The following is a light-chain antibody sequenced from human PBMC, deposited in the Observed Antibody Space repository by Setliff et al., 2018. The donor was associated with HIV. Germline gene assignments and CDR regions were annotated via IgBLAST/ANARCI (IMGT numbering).Light chain of an antibody. CDR3: QSYDSSNHVV. CDR1: SGSIARNY. V-gene: IGLV6-57*01. Sequence: NFMLTQPHSVSESPGKTVTISCTRSSGSIARNYVQWYQQRPGSSPTTVIYEDNQRPSGVPDRFSGSIDSPSNSASLTISGLRTEDEADYYCQSYDSSNHVVFGGGTKVTVL. J-gene: IGLJ2*01. CDR2: EDN.